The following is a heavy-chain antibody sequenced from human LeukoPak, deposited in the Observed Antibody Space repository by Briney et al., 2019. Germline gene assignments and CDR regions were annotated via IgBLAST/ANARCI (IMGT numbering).Heavy chain of an antibody. J-gene: IGHJ4*02. CDR2: ISSGGSTI. CDR1: GFTFSSYA. CDR3: ASRMKMPFDSY. Sequence: GGSLRLSCAASGFTFSSYAMSWVRQAPGKGLEWVSYISSGGSTIYYADSVKGRFTISRDNAKNSLYLQMNSLRAEDTAVYYCASRMKMPFDSYWGQGTLVTVSS. D-gene: IGHD3-9*01. V-gene: IGHV3-48*01.